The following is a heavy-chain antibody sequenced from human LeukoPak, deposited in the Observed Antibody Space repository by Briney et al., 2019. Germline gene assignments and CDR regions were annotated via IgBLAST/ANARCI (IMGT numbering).Heavy chain of an antibody. CDR1: GFTFSSYA. D-gene: IGHD6-19*01. Sequence: PGGSLRLSCAASGFTFSSYAMHWVRQAPGKGLEWVAVISYDGSNKCYADSVKGRFTISRDNSKNTLYLQMNSLRAEDTAVYYCARVFVLGIAVAGTFDYWGQGTLVTVSS. V-gene: IGHV3-30-3*01. J-gene: IGHJ4*02. CDR3: ARVFVLGIAVAGTFDY. CDR2: ISYDGSNK.